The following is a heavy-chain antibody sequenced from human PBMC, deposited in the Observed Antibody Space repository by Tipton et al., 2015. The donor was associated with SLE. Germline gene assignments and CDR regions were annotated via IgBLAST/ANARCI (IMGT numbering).Heavy chain of an antibody. V-gene: IGHV4-59*01. D-gene: IGHD3-16*01. J-gene: IGHJ6*03. CDR1: GDSISGYY. CDR2: VYYSGST. Sequence: TLSLTCTVSGDSISGYYWTWVRQPPGKGLEWIGYVYYSGSTNYSPSLNGRVTISLDTSKNQFSLKLSSVTAADTAVYYCARAPLRLGDVDWNYYMDVWGKGTTVTVSS. CDR3: ARAPLRLGDVDWNYYMDV.